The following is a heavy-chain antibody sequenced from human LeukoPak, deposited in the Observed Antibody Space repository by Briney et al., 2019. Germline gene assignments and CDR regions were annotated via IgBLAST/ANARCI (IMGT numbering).Heavy chain of an antibody. CDR1: GFTVSSNY. CDR3: ATGYDFGFDP. Sequence: PGRSLRLSCAASGFTVSSNYMSWVRQAPGKGLEWVSIIYSGGTIHYVDSVKGRFTISRDNSKNTLHLQMNSLRAEDTAVYYCATGYDFGFDPWGQGTLVTVSS. J-gene: IGHJ5*02. D-gene: IGHD5-12*01. V-gene: IGHV3-53*01. CDR2: IYSGGTI.